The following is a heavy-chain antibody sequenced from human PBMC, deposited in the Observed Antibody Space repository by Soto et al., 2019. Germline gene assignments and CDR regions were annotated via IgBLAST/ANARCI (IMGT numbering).Heavy chain of an antibody. V-gene: IGHV1-69*13. CDR2: IIPIFGTA. D-gene: IGHD3-22*01. CDR3: ARESDYDSSGYPDY. J-gene: IGHJ4*02. Sequence: ASVKVSCKASGGTFSSYAISWVRQAPGQGLEWMGGIIPIFGTANYAQKFQGRVTITADESTSTAHMELSSLRSEDTAVYYCARESDYDSSGYPDYWGQAALVTVYS. CDR1: GGTFSSYA.